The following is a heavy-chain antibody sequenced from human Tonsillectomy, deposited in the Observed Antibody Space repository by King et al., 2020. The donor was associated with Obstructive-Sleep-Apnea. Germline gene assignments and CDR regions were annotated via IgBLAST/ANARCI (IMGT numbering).Heavy chain of an antibody. CDR3: AREGDIVVVPAANMDV. J-gene: IGHJ6*02. CDR2: IYYSGST. D-gene: IGHD2-2*01. V-gene: IGHV4-39*07. CDR1: GVSISSSSYY. Sequence: QLQESGPGLVKPSETLSLTCTVSGVSISSSSYYWGWIRQPPGKGLEWIGSIYYSGSTYYNPSLKSRVTISVDTSKNQFSLKLSSVTAADTAVYYCAREGDIVVVPAANMDVWGQGTTVTVSS.